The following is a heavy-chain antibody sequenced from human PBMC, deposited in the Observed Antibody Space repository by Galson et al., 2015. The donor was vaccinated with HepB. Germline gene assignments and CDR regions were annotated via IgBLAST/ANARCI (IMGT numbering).Heavy chain of an antibody. CDR2: ISSSSSYI. Sequence: SLRLSCAASGFTFSSYSMNWVRQAPGKGLEWVSSISSSSSYIYYADSVKGRFTISRDNAKNSLYLQMNSLRAEDTAVYYCARDYGDYNDFDYWGQGTLVTVSS. CDR3: ARDYGDYNDFDY. J-gene: IGHJ4*02. V-gene: IGHV3-21*01. CDR1: GFTFSSYS. D-gene: IGHD4-17*01.